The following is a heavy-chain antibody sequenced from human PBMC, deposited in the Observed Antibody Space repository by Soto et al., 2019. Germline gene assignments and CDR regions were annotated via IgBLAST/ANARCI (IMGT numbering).Heavy chain of an antibody. J-gene: IGHJ2*01. V-gene: IGHV4-31*03. Sequence: QVQLQESGPGLVKPSQTLSLTCTVSGGSISSGGYYWSWIRQHPGKGLEWIGYIYYSGSTYYNPSLKSRVTISLDTSKNQFSPKLSSVTAADTAVYYCARPAITRGWYFDLWGRGTLVTVSS. CDR1: GGSISSGGYY. CDR2: IYYSGST. D-gene: IGHD1-20*01. CDR3: ARPAITRGWYFDL.